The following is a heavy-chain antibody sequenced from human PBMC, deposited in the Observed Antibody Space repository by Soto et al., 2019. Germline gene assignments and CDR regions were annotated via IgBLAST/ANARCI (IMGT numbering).Heavy chain of an antibody. V-gene: IGHV1-3*01. Sequence: GTSVKVSCKASGYTFTSYAMHWVRQAPGQRLEWMGWINAGNGNTKYSQKFQGRVTITRDTSASTAYMELSSLRSEDTAVYYCAGERRHSGWFDPWGQGTLVTVSS. CDR3: AGERRHSGWFDP. D-gene: IGHD3-10*01. CDR1: GYTFTSYA. CDR2: INAGNGNT. J-gene: IGHJ5*02.